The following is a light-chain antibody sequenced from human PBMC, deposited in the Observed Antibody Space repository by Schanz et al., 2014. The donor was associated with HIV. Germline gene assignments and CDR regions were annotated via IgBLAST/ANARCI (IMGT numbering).Light chain of an antibody. Sequence: QSVLTQPASVSGSPGQSVTISCTGTSADVGAYNYVSWYQQRPGRAPKLMIYDVTYRPSGVSNAFSGTKSGNTASLTISGLQAADEADYYCSSYTSSSTWVFGGGTKLTVL. CDR3: SSYTSSSTWV. CDR2: DVT. J-gene: IGLJ3*02. V-gene: IGLV2-14*03. CDR1: SADVGAYNY.